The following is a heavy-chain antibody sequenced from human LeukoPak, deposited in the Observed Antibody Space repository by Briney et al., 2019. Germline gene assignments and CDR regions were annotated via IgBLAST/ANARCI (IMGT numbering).Heavy chain of an antibody. V-gene: IGHV3-7*01. CDR2: IKQDGSEK. CDR1: GFTFSSYW. CDR3: ARIVPAAIVVSWFDP. Sequence: GGSLRLSCAASGFTFSSYWMSWVRQAPGKGLERVANIKQDGSEKYYVDSVKGRFTISRDNAKNSLYLQMNSLRAEDTAVYYCARIVPAAIVVSWFDPWGQGTLVTVSS. D-gene: IGHD2-2*02. J-gene: IGHJ5*02.